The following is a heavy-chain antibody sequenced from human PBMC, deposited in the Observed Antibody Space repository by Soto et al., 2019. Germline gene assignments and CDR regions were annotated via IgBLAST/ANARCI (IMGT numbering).Heavy chain of an antibody. CDR2: IYHSGNT. Sequence: SETLSLTCGVSGGSISSSNWWSWVRQSPGKGLEWIGEIYHSGNTNYNPSLKSRVTISVDKSKNQFSLNLNSVTVADTAVYYCAREPDYRAYYYKGMDVWGQGTTVTVSS. J-gene: IGHJ6*02. V-gene: IGHV4-4*02. CDR3: AREPDYRAYYYKGMDV. CDR1: GGSISSSNW. D-gene: IGHD4-4*01.